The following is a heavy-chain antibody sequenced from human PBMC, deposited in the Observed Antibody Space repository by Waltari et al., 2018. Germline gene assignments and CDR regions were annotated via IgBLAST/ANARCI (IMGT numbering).Heavy chain of an antibody. CDR3: ARGQTGDGYYFEY. Sequence: QLQLQESGSGLVKPSQTLSLTCAVSGGSISSGDYSWSWIRQPPGKGLEWIGYIYHSGSTYYNPSLKSRVTISVDRSKNQFSLKLSSVTAADTAVYYCARGQTGDGYYFEYWGQGTLVTVSS. J-gene: IGHJ4*02. CDR1: GGSISSGDYS. CDR2: IYHSGST. V-gene: IGHV4-30-2*01. D-gene: IGHD7-27*01.